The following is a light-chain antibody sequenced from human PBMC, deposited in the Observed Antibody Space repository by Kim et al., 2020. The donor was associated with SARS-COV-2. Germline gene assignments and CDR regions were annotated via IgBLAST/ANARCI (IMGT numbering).Light chain of an antibody. CDR2: KAS. J-gene: IGKJ3*01. CDR1: QSISSW. V-gene: IGKV1-5*03. CDR3: QQYNSWIT. Sequence: DIQMTQSPSTLSASVGDRVTITCRASQSISSWLAWYQQKPGKAPKLLIYKASSLESGVPSRFSGSGSGTEFTLTISSLQPDDFATYYCQQYNSWITFGPATKVDIK.